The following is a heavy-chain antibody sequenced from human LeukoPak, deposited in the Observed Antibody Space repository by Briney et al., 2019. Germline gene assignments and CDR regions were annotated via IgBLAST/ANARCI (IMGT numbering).Heavy chain of an antibody. CDR1: GGSFSGYY. J-gene: IGHJ3*02. Sequence: SETLSLTCAVYGGSFSGYYWSWIRQPAGKGLEWIGRIYTSGSTNYNPSLKSRVTMSVDTSKNQFSLKLSSVTAADTAVYYCARDGYSSSWRLIDAFDIWGQGTMVTVSS. V-gene: IGHV4-4*07. CDR2: IYTSGST. CDR3: ARDGYSSSWRLIDAFDI. D-gene: IGHD6-13*01.